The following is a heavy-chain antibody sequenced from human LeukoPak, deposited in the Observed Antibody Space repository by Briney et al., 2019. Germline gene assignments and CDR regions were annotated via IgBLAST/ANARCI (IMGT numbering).Heavy chain of an antibody. CDR2: ITTSSTYI. CDR1: GLTLSSYS. D-gene: IGHD6-19*01. Sequence: PGGSLRLSCAASGLTLSSYSMSWVRQAPGKGLEWVSSITTSSTYISYADSVKGRFTISRDNAKNSLYLQMNSLRAEDTAVYYCARGKYSSGWFDYWGQGTLVTVSS. V-gene: IGHV3-21*01. CDR3: ARGKYSSGWFDY. J-gene: IGHJ4*02.